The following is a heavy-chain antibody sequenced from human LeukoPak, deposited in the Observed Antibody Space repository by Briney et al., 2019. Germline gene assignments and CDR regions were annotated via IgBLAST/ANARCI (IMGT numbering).Heavy chain of an antibody. CDR1: GGSMRSSNFY. CDR3: ARTHFDSLGWFDP. CDR2: INYSGHT. Sequence: KSSETLSLTCTVSGGSMRSSNFYWGWIRQPPGKGLEWIGNINYSGHTYFNPSVKSRVTLSVDVSKNRFSLYLTSVTAADTALYCCARTHFDSLGWFDPWGQGIQVIVSS. V-gene: IGHV4-39*07. D-gene: IGHD3-9*01. J-gene: IGHJ5*02.